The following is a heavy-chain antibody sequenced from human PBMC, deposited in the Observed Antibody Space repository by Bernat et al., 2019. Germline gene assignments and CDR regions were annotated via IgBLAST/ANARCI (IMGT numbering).Heavy chain of an antibody. J-gene: IGHJ3*02. CDR2: IIGSGGST. V-gene: IGHV3-23*01. D-gene: IGHD2-15*01. Sequence: EVQLLESGGGLVQPGGSLRLSCAASGFTFSSYAMSWVRQAPGKGLEWVSAIIGSGGSTYYADSVKGRFTISRDNSKNTLYLQMNSLRAEDTAVYYCATFNVAATFLGAFDIWGQGTMVTVSS. CDR1: GFTFSSYA. CDR3: ATFNVAATFLGAFDI.